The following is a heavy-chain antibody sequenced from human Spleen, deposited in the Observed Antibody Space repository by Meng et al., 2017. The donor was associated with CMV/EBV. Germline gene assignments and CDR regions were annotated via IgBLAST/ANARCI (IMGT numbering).Heavy chain of an antibody. Sequence: GGSLRLSCAASGFTFSSYWMSWVRQAPGKGLEWVANIKQDGSEKYYVDSVKGRFTISRDNAKNSLYLQMNSLRAEDTAVYYCARDPGGYDWVSPLDYWGQGTLVTVSS. CDR1: GFTFSSYW. CDR3: ARDPGGYDWVSPLDY. D-gene: IGHD3-16*01. CDR2: IKQDGSEK. V-gene: IGHV3-7*01. J-gene: IGHJ4*02.